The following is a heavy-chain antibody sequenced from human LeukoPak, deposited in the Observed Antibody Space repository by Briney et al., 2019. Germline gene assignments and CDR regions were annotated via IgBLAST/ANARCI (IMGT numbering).Heavy chain of an antibody. V-gene: IGHV4-39*01. CDR2: IYYSGNT. CDR1: GGSISGSSYF. CDR3: ARLKEGIDY. J-gene: IGHJ4*02. Sequence: SETLSLTCAVSGGSISGSSYFWGWIREPPGKGLEWIGRIYYSGNTYYNPSLKSRVTISVDTSKNQFSLKLSSVTAADTAVYYCARLKEGIDYWGQGTLATVSS. D-gene: IGHD3-10*01.